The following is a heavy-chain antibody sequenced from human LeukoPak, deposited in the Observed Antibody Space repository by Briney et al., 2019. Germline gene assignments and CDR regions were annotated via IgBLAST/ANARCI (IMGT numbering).Heavy chain of an antibody. CDR2: IIPIFGTA. CDR1: GGTFSSYA. D-gene: IGHD3-22*01. V-gene: IGHV1-69*13. Sequence: SVKVSCKASGGTFSSYAISWVRQAPGQGLEWMGGIIPIFGTANYAQKFQGRVTITADESTSTAYMELSSLRSEDTAVYYCARDTLTYYYDSSGYQKAPVAFAIWGQGTMVTVSS. CDR3: ARDTLTYYYDSSGYQKAPVAFAI. J-gene: IGHJ3*02.